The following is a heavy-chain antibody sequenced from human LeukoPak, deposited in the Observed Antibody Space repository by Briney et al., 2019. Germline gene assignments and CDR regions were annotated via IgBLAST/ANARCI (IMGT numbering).Heavy chain of an antibody. CDR3: ARDYGLHSSGYGPFDL. Sequence: GASVKVSCKVSGYTLTELSMHWVRQAPGKGLEWMGWTNPSNGGANYLEKFQGRVTMTRDTSTNTAYMELSSLRSDDTAVYYCARDYGLHSSGYGPFDLWGRVALVTVSS. J-gene: IGHJ2*01. V-gene: IGHV1-2*02. D-gene: IGHD3-22*01. CDR1: GYTLTELS. CDR2: TNPSNGGA.